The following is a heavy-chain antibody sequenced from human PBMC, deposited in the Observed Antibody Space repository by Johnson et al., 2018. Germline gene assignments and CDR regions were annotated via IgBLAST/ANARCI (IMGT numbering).Heavy chain of an antibody. J-gene: IGHJ6*03. V-gene: IGHV3-9*01. D-gene: IGHD3-10*01. CDR2: ISWNSGSI. CDR3: AKDGRVRGVRVDSEFGSYYYYYMDV. CDR1: GFTFDDYA. Sequence: VQLVQSGGGLVQPGRSLRLSCAASGFTFDDYAMHWVRQAPGKGLEWVSGISWNSGSIGYADSVKGRFTISRDNAKNSLYLQMNSLRAEDTALYYCAKDGRVRGVRVDSEFGSYYYYYMDVWGKGTTVTVSS.